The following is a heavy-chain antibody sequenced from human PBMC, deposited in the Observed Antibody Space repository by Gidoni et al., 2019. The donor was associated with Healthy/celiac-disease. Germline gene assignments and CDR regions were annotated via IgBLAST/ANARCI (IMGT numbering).Heavy chain of an antibody. Sequence: QVQLVESGGGAVQPGRSLRLSCAASGFTFSSYGMHWVRQAPGKGLEWVAVISYDGSNKYYADSVKGRFTISRDNSKNTLYLQMNSLRAEDTAVYYCAKDSRYYDSSGPRGYFDYWGQGTLVTVSS. J-gene: IGHJ4*02. D-gene: IGHD3-22*01. V-gene: IGHV3-30*18. CDR2: ISYDGSNK. CDR1: GFTFSSYG. CDR3: AKDSRYYDSSGPRGYFDY.